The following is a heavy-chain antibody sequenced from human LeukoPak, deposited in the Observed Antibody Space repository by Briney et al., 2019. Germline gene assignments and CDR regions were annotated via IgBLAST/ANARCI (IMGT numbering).Heavy chain of an antibody. CDR3: ARVGDENYFDY. J-gene: IGHJ4*02. CDR2: ISSSGSYI. V-gene: IGHV3-21*01. CDR1: XVTXSNYN. Sequence: LRLSXXASXVTXSNYNMKWVRQAPGKGLEWVSSISSSGSYIYYADSVKGRFTISRDNAKNSLYLQMNSLRAEDTAVYYCARVGDENYFDYWGQGTLVTVSS. D-gene: IGHD3-16*01.